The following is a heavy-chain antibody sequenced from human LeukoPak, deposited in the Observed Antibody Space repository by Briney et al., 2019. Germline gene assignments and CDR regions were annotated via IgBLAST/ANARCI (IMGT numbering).Heavy chain of an antibody. J-gene: IGHJ4*02. Sequence: ASVKVSCKASGYTFTGYYMHWVRQAPGQGLEWMGWINPNSGGTNYAQKFQGWVTMTRDTSISTAYMELSRLRSDDTAVYYCARNQYSSSWYDATFDYWGQGTLVTVSS. V-gene: IGHV1-2*04. D-gene: IGHD6-13*01. CDR3: ARNQYSSSWYDATFDY. CDR2: INPNSGGT. CDR1: GYTFTGYY.